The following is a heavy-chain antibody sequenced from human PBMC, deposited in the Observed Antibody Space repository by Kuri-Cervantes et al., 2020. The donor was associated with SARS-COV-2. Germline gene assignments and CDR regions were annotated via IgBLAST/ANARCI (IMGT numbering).Heavy chain of an antibody. J-gene: IGHJ3*01. D-gene: IGHD3-3*01. CDR2: ISAYNGNT. CDR3: ARGLVTIFGVVNDAFDF. Sequence: ASVKVSCKASGYTFTGYYMHWVRQAPGQGLEWMGWISAYNGNTNYAQKLQGRVTMTTDTSTSTAYMELRSLRSDDTAVYYCARGLVTIFGVVNDAFDFWGQGTMVTVSS. CDR1: GYTFTGYY. V-gene: IGHV1-18*04.